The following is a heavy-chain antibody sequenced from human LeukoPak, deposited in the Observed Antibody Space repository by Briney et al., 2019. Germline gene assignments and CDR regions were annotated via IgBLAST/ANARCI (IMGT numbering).Heavy chain of an antibody. CDR1: GGSISSYY. Sequence: PSETLSLTCTVSGGSISSYYWNWIRQPAGKGLEWIGRIYTSGSTSYNSSLKSRVTISVDTSKNQFSLKLSSVTAADTAVYYCARAPLVVTMIPEMPDVWGQGTTVSVSS. CDR2: IYTSGST. D-gene: IGHD3-22*01. V-gene: IGHV4-4*07. J-gene: IGHJ6*02. CDR3: ARAPLVVTMIPEMPDV.